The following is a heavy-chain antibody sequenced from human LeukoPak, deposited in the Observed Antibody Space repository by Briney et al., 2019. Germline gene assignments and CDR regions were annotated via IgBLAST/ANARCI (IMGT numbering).Heavy chain of an antibody. CDR3: ARDGLYDSSGYYMDS. CDR1: GGAISIYY. J-gene: IGHJ4*02. D-gene: IGHD3-22*01. V-gene: IGHV4-59*01. Sequence: SETLSLTCTVSGGAISIYYWSWIRQPPGKGLQGMGDIYYSGGTKYNPSLMSRVTISVDRAQNQFSLSLSSVTAADTAVYYCARDGLYDSSGYYMDSWGQGTLVIVSS. CDR2: IYYSGGT.